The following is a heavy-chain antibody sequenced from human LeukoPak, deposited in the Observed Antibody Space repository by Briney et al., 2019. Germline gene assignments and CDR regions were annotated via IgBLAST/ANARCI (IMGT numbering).Heavy chain of an antibody. CDR2: INSDGSST. Sequence: GGSLRLSCAVSGFTFRNYWMHWVRQAPGKGLVWVSRINSDGSSTSYADSVKGRFTISRDNAKNTLYLQMNSLRAENTAMYYCARGRPQDAFDVWGQGTMVTVSS. J-gene: IGHJ3*01. CDR3: ARGRPQDAFDV. V-gene: IGHV3-74*01. CDR1: GFTFRNYW.